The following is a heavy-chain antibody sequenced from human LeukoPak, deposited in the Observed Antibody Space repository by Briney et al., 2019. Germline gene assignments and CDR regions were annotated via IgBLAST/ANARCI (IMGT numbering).Heavy chain of an antibody. J-gene: IGHJ4*02. Sequence: GGSLRLSCAPSGFTFTSYGMHWVRQAPGKGPEWVSYTSYDGRERYYADSVQGRFTISRDNSNDTLYLQMNSLRTGDTAVYYCTRVRQGSGTYYPFVYWGQGTLVTVSS. D-gene: IGHD3-10*01. V-gene: IGHV3-30*02. CDR2: TSYDGRER. CDR1: GFTFTSYG. CDR3: TRVRQGSGTYYPFVY.